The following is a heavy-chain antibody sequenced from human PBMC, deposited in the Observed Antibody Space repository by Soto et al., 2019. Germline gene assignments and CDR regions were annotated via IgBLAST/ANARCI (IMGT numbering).Heavy chain of an antibody. J-gene: IGHJ6*02. CDR3: ARLGSSWYGYYYYGMDV. CDR2: IYYSGST. V-gene: IGHV4-31*03. CDR1: GGSISSGGYY. D-gene: IGHD6-13*01. Sequence: PSETLSLTCTVSGGSISSGGYYWSWIRQHPGKGLEWIGYIYYSGSTYYNPSLKSRVTISVDTSKNQFSLKLSSVTAADTAVYYCARLGSSWYGYYYYGMDVWGQGTTVTVSS.